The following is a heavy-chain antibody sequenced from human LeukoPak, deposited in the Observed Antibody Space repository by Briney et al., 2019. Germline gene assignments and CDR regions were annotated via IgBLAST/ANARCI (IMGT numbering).Heavy chain of an antibody. Sequence: SETLSLTCTVSGGSISSGGYYWSWIRQHPGKGLEWIGYIYYSGSTYYHPSLKSRVTISVDTSKNQFSLKLSSVTAADTAVYYCARGPGVQLYGSSNRYYYYGMYVWGQGTTVTVSS. V-gene: IGHV4-31*03. D-gene: IGHD2-2*01. J-gene: IGHJ6*02. CDR3: ARGPGVQLYGSSNRYYYYGMYV. CDR1: GGSISSGGYY. CDR2: IYYSGST.